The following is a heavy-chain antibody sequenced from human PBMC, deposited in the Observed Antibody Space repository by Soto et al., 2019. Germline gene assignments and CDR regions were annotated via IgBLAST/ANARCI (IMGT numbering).Heavy chain of an antibody. V-gene: IGHV1-58*02. Sequence: SVNVSCKSSGFDFGSFCIQFLRQTRGRGLECIGWIVVASGRTNYARQFQGRVAFSRDMSSTTAYMDLYDLKSDDTAVYFCSADHPHTAIGWPVWGQGTTVTVSS. J-gene: IGHJ6*02. CDR1: GFDFGSFC. CDR2: IVVASGRT. CDR3: SADHPHTAIGWPV.